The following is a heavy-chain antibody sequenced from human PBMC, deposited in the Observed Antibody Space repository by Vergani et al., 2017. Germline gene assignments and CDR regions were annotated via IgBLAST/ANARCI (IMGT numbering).Heavy chain of an antibody. J-gene: IGHJ4*02. Sequence: QVQLQESGPGLMKPSQTLSLTCTVSGDSIFSGNYYWSWIRQPAENELEWIGRIYTTGSTNYNPSLESRVTMSLDSSRNRFSLSLSSVTAADTAIYFCARHISVVRPSSMTAFDYWGQGTLVTVSS. D-gene: IGHD2-21*01. CDR1: GDSIFSGNYY. V-gene: IGHV4-61*02. CDR3: ARHISVVRPSSMTAFDY. CDR2: IYTTGST.